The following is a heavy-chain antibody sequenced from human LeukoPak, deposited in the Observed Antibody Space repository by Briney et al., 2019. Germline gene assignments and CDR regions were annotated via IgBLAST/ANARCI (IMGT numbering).Heavy chain of an antibody. Sequence: SETLSLTCTVSGGSISSHYWTWIRQSPVKGLERIGDISNSGSTSYNPSLKSRVTISIDTSKNQFSLKLSSVTAADTAVYYCGRDALVGYFSYYYMDVWGKGTTVTVSS. D-gene: IGHD2-15*01. CDR2: ISNSGST. CDR1: GGSISSHY. V-gene: IGHV4-59*11. CDR3: GRDALVGYFSYYYMDV. J-gene: IGHJ6*03.